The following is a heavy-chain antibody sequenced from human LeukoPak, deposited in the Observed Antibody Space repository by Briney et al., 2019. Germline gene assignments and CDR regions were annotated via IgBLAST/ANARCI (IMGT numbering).Heavy chain of an antibody. Sequence: GASVKVSCKASGGTFSSYAISWVRQAPGQGLEWMGRIIPIFGTANYAQKFQGRVTITADKSTSTAYMELSSLRSEDKAVYYCANYCSGGSCYSGNAFDIWGQGTMVTVSS. J-gene: IGHJ3*02. V-gene: IGHV1-69*06. CDR1: GGTFSSYA. CDR2: IIPIFGTA. CDR3: ANYCSGGSCYSGNAFDI. D-gene: IGHD2-15*01.